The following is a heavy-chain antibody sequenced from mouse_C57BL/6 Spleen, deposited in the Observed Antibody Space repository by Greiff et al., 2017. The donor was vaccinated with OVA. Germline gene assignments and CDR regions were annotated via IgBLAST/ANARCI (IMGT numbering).Heavy chain of an antibody. CDR1: GYTFTDYY. J-gene: IGHJ4*01. CDR3: AYDYDDAMDY. D-gene: IGHD2-4*01. V-gene: IGHV1-26*01. CDR2: INPNNGGT. Sequence: EVQLQQSGPELVKPGASVKISCKASGYTFTDYYMNWVKQSHGKSLEWIGDINPNNGGTSYNQKFKGKATLTVDKSSSTAYMELRSLTAEDSAVYYCAYDYDDAMDYWGQGTSVTVSS.